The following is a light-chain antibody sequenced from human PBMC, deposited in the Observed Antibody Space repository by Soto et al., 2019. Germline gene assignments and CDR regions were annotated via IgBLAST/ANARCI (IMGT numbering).Light chain of an antibody. V-gene: IGLV2-8*01. CDR3: TSYAGSNHLQV. Sequence: QSVLTQPPSASASPGQSVTISCTGTSSDVGGYKYVSWYQQHPGKAPKLMIYEVSKRPSGVPDRFSGAKTGNTASLTVSGLQAEDEADYYCTSYAGSNHLQVFGSGTKVTVL. CDR1: SSDVGGYKY. J-gene: IGLJ1*01. CDR2: EVS.